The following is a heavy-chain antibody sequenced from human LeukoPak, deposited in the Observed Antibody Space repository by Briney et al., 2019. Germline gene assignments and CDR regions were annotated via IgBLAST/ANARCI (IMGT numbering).Heavy chain of an antibody. J-gene: IGHJ4*02. Sequence: GGSLRLSCAASGFTISSDAMSWVRQAPGKGLEWVSAISGSGGSTYYADSVKGRFTISRDNSKNTLYLQMNSLRAEDTAVYYCAKDSVITIFPAYYFDYWGQGTLVTVSS. V-gene: IGHV3-23*01. D-gene: IGHD3-9*01. CDR1: GFTISSDA. CDR3: AKDSVITIFPAYYFDY. CDR2: ISGSGGST.